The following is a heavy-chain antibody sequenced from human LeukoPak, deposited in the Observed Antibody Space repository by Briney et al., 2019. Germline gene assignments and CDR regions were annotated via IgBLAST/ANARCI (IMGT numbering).Heavy chain of an antibody. CDR2: INPSGGST. Sequence: GASVKVSCKASGYTFTSYYMHWVRQAPGQGLEWMGIINPSGGSTSYAQKFQGRVTMTRDMSTSTVYMELSSLRSEDTAGYYFAREQDSTGDYWGQGTLVTVSS. D-gene: IGHD3-9*01. J-gene: IGHJ4*02. CDR1: GYTFTSYY. CDR3: AREQDSTGDY. V-gene: IGHV1-46*01.